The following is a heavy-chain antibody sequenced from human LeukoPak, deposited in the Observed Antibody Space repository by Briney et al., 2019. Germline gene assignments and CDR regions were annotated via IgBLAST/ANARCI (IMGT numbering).Heavy chain of an antibody. J-gene: IGHJ6*04. Sequence: GGSLRLSCAASGFTFSSYGMHWVRQALGKGLEWVAVISYDRSNKYYADSVKGRFTISRDNSKNTLYLQMNSLRAEDTAVYYCGKDSQEIYLRFGGLFGKDGDHYGMGVGGKGTTVTVLS. D-gene: IGHD3-10*01. CDR2: ISYDRSNK. V-gene: IGHV3-30*18. CDR1: GFTFSSYG. CDR3: GKDSQEIYLRFGGLFGKDGDHYGMGV.